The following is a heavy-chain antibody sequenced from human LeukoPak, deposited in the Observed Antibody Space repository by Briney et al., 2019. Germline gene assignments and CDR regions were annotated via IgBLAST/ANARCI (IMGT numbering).Heavy chain of an antibody. Sequence: PGGSLRLSCAASGFTFHDYAMHWVRQAPGKGLEWVSLISGDGSSTYYADSVRGRFSISRDNSKNSLYPQMNSLRTEDTAFYYCAKDSYYYDSSQARGSDYWGQGTLVTVSS. V-gene: IGHV3-43*02. CDR2: ISGDGSST. D-gene: IGHD3-22*01. CDR1: GFTFHDYA. J-gene: IGHJ4*02. CDR3: AKDSYYYDSSQARGSDY.